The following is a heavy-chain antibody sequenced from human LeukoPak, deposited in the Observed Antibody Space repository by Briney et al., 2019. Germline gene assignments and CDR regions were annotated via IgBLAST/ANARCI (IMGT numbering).Heavy chain of an antibody. J-gene: IGHJ4*02. Sequence: GGSLRLSCAPSGFTFSDHYMDRVRQAPGKGVEWVGRTRNNANSYTTEYAASVKGRFTISRDESKNSLYLQMNSLNTEDTAVYYCARAISDSNGYYYFDYWGQGTLVTVSS. CDR3: ARAISDSNGYYYFDY. CDR1: GFTFSDHY. V-gene: IGHV3-72*01. CDR2: TRNNANSYTT. D-gene: IGHD3-22*01.